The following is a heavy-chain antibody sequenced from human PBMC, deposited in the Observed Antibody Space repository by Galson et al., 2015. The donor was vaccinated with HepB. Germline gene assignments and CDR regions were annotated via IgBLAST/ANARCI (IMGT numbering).Heavy chain of an antibody. J-gene: IGHJ4*02. V-gene: IGHV3-30-3*01. CDR2: ISYDGSNK. CDR1: GFTFSSYA. CDR3: ARDVYYDSSGYFSH. Sequence: SLRLSCAASGFTFSSYAMHWVRQAPGKGLEWVAVISYDGSNKYYADSVKGRFTISRDNSKNTLYLQMNSLRAEDTAVYYCARDVYYDSSGYFSHWGQGTLVTVSS. D-gene: IGHD3-22*01.